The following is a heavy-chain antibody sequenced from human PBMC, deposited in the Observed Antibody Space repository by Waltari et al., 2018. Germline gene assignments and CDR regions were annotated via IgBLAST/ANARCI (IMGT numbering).Heavy chain of an antibody. CDR3: ARDFIWFGELLPYYYYYGMDV. J-gene: IGHJ6*02. D-gene: IGHD3-10*01. Sequence: EVQLVESGGGLVQPGGSLRLSCAASGFTFSSYSMNWVRQAPGKWLEWVSYISSSSSTIYYADSVKGRFTISRDNAKNSLYLQMNSLRAEDTAVYYCARDFIWFGELLPYYYYYGMDVWGQGTTVTVSS. V-gene: IGHV3-48*01. CDR1: GFTFSSYS. CDR2: ISSSSSTI.